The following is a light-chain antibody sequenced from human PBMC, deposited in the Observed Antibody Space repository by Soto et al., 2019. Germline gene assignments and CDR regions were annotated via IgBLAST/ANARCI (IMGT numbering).Light chain of an antibody. V-gene: IGKV2-30*02. CDR3: MQGTHWPYT. J-gene: IGKJ2*01. CDR2: KVS. CDR1: QSLVHSGGNTY. Sequence: DAVLTQSPLSLPVTLGQPASISCSSSQSLVHSGGNTYLNWFQQRPGQSPRRLIYKVSERDSGVPDRVSGRESGTDFTIEISRVEADDVGVYYCMQGTHWPYTFGQGTQLEIQ.